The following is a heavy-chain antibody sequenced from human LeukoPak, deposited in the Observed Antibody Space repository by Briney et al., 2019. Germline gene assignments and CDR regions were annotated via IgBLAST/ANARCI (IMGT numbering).Heavy chain of an antibody. D-gene: IGHD2-2*01. CDR1: RGSFSGYY. CDR2: INHGGST. CDR3: AEYRIAAADYNCFDL. Sequence: PSETLSLTCAVCRGSFSGYYWSWVRQPPGKGLEWIGEINHGGSTKYNPSLKSRGNVLLDKSKRQFSLGLGYGDGGDTAGDYCAEYRIAAADYNCFDLWGQGILVTVSS. V-gene: IGHV4-34*01. J-gene: IGHJ5*02.